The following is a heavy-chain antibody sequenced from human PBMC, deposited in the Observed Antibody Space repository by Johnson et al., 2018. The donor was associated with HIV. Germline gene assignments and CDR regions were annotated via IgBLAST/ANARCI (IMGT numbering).Heavy chain of an antibody. CDR2: ISYDGINK. Sequence: QVQLVESGGGVVQPGGSLRLSCAASGFTFSSYAMHWVRQAPGKGLEWVAVISYDGINKYYADSVKGRFTISRDSSKNTLYLQMNSLRAEDTAVYYCARGSRYTYDNDDVHLLHAFDIWGQGTMVTVSS. V-gene: IGHV3-30-3*01. J-gene: IGHJ3*02. CDR1: GFTFSSYA. CDR3: ARGSRYTYDNDDVHLLHAFDI. D-gene: IGHD3-16*01.